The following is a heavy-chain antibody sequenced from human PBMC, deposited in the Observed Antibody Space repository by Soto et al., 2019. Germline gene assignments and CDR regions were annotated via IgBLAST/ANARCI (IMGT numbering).Heavy chain of an antibody. Sequence: EVQLVESGGGLVKPGGSLRLSCAASGFTLSSYSMNWVRQAPGKGLEWVSSISSSSSYIYYADSVKGRFTISRENAKHSLFLKMNSLRAEDTAVYYCAPMYSGSPGPFDYWGQGTLVTVSS. CDR1: GFTLSSYS. CDR3: APMYSGSPGPFDY. V-gene: IGHV3-21*01. CDR2: ISSSSSYI. D-gene: IGHD1-26*01. J-gene: IGHJ4*02.